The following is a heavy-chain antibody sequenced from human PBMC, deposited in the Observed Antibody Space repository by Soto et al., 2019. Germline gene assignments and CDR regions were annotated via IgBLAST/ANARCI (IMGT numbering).Heavy chain of an antibody. CDR3: AKDPGYTYGHGLDV. J-gene: IGHJ6*02. D-gene: IGHD5-18*01. CDR2: ISGNGDKT. V-gene: IGHV3-23*01. Sequence: GGSLRLSCAPSGFTFSTYAMNWVRQAPGKGLEWVSGISGNGDKTYYADSVKGRFTISTDNSKKMLYLQMNTLRAEDTAVYYCAKDPGYTYGHGLDVWGQGTTVTVSS. CDR1: GFTFSTYA.